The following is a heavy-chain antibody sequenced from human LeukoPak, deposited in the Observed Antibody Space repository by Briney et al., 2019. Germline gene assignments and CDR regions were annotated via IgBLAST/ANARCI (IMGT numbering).Heavy chain of an antibody. J-gene: IGHJ4*02. CDR2: IHRSGSP. Sequence: PSETLSLTYTVSLDSTTGNFWSWVRQPPGKGLEWIGEIHRSGSPNYNPSLQSRVTISIDRSRNQIALELSSVTAADTAVYYCAREILGGFNPGAYWGQGTLVTVSS. CDR3: AREILGGFNPGAY. CDR1: LDSTTGNF. V-gene: IGHV4-4*02. D-gene: IGHD1-14*01.